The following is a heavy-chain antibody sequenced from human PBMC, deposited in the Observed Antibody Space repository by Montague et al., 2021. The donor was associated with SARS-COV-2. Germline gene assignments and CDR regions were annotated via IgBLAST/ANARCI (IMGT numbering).Heavy chain of an antibody. CDR2: TYYKSMWKS. CDR3: VRGIEAAGSYDY. CDR1: GDSVAGHSAT. V-gene: IGHV6-1*01. J-gene: IGHJ4*02. D-gene: IGHD6-13*01. Sequence: CAISGDSVAGHSATSDWLRPSPSRRLDWLGRTYYKSMWKSDYARXVKSRIAINPDTSKNQFSLQLSSVTPEDTALYYCVRGIEAAGSYDYWGQGTLVTVSS.